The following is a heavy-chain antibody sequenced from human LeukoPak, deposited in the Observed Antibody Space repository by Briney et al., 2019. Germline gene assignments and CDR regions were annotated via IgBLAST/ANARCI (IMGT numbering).Heavy chain of an antibody. CDR2: IWDDGNNK. D-gene: IGHD3-10*01. V-gene: IGHV3-33*01. CDR3: ARDSYQDYYGRFDP. J-gene: IGHJ5*02. Sequence: PGGSLRLSCAASGFSFSNHGMHWVRQAPGKRREWVAVIWDDGNNKRYANSVNGRFTISRDNSENTLYLQMNGLTAEDTAMYYCARDSYQDYYGRFDPWGQGTLVIVSS. CDR1: GFSFSNHG.